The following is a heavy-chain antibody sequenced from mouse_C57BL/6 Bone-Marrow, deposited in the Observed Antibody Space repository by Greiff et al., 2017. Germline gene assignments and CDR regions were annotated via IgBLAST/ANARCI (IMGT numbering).Heavy chain of an antibody. D-gene: IGHD2-1*01. J-gene: IGHJ3*01. Sequence: LQQPGAELVRPGSSVKLSCKASGYTFTSYWMHWVKQRPIQGLEWIGNIDPSDSETHYNQKFKDKATLTVDKSSSTAYMQLSSLTSEDSAVYYCARRGGNFTWFAYWGQGTLVTVSA. V-gene: IGHV1-52*01. CDR1: GYTFTSYW. CDR3: ARRGGNFTWFAY. CDR2: IDPSDSET.